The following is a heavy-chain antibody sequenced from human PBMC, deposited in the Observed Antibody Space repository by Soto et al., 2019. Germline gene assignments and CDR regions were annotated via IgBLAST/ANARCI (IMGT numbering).Heavy chain of an antibody. Sequence: QVQLQESGPGLVKPSGTLALACAVSGGSINNGHWWTWVRQPPGKGLEWIGEIYQSGSTNYSPSLESRVTISVDKSTNQFSLKLTSVTAADTAVYYCASRVGASPLWGQGTLVTVSS. V-gene: IGHV4-4*02. CDR2: IYQSGST. J-gene: IGHJ1*01. CDR1: GGSINNGHW. D-gene: IGHD1-26*01. CDR3: ASRVGASPL.